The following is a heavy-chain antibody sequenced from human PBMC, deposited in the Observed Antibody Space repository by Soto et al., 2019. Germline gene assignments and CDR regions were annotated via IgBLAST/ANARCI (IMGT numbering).Heavy chain of an antibody. V-gene: IGHV4-59*13. CDR2: IYYSGNT. CDR3: ARGVYDYWSGYYAGSGLDV. Sequence: QVPLQESGPGLVKPSETLSLTCTVSGDSMSPFYWNWIRQSPGKGLEWIGYIYYSGNTNYNPSLKSRVAISVDKSKNQFSLKLSSVTAADTAVYYCARGVYDYWSGYYAGSGLDVWGQGTTVTVSS. D-gene: IGHD3-3*01. J-gene: IGHJ6*02. CDR1: GDSMSPFY.